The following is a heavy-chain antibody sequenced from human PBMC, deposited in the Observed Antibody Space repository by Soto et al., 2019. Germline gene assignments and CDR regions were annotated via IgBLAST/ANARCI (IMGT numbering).Heavy chain of an antibody. Sequence: QVQLQESRPGLVKPSGTLSLTCAVSGDYISSSKWWSWVRQPPGKGLEWIGEIHHSGSTNYNPYLKSRVILSVDKSENQVSIKLSPVTDADTAVYYCARGERQQQRDYWGQGTLVSVSS. CDR3: ARGERQQQRDY. CDR1: GDYISSSKW. CDR2: IHHSGST. J-gene: IGHJ4*02. V-gene: IGHV4-4*02. D-gene: IGHD6-13*01.